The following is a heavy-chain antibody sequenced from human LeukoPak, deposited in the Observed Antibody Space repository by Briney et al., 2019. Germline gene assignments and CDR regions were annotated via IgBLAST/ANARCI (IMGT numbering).Heavy chain of an antibody. V-gene: IGHV3-33*01. CDR2: IWYDGSNK. D-gene: IGHD4-23*01. Sequence: GGSLRLSCAASGFTFSSYGMHWVRQAPGKGLEWVAGIWYDGSNKYYADSVKGRFTISRDNVENSLYLQMNSLRDEDTAVYYCARVAAGYSVNYFDYWGQGTLVTVSS. J-gene: IGHJ4*02. CDR1: GFTFSSYG. CDR3: ARVAAGYSVNYFDY.